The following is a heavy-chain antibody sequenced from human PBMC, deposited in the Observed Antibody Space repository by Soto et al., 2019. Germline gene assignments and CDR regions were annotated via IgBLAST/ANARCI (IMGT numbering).Heavy chain of an antibody. J-gene: IGHJ3*02. CDR1: GFTVSSNY. D-gene: IGHD2-15*01. Sequence: PGVSLRLSCAASGFTVSSNYMSWVRQAPGKGLEWVSVIYSGGSTYYADSVKGRFTISRDNSKNTLYLQMNSLRAEDTAVYYCARDRPRGYCSGGSCPGGLDAFDIWGQGTRVTVSS. CDR3: ARDRPRGYCSGGSCPGGLDAFDI. CDR2: IYSGGST. V-gene: IGHV3-66*01.